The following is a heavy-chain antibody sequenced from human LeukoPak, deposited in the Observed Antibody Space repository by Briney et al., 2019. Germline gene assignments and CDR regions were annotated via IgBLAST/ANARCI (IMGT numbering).Heavy chain of an antibody. V-gene: IGHV3-23*01. CDR2: ISICGSGT. J-gene: IGHJ4*02. CDR3: AKGYYGSGSSYFDY. Sequence: QSGGSLRLSCAASGFTFSTYGMCWVCQAPGKGLEWVSGISICGSGTYYADAVKGHFTISRDNSKNTLYLQMNSLRAEDTAIYYCAKGYYGSGSSYFDYWGQGTLVTVSS. CDR1: GFTFSTYG. D-gene: IGHD3-10*01.